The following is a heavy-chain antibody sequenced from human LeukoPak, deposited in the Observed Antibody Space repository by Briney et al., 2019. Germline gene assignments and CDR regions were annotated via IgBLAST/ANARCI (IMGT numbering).Heavy chain of an antibody. CDR1: GYTFTSYD. J-gene: IGHJ4*02. Sequence: GASVKVSCKASGYTFTSYDINWVRQATGQGLEWMGWMNPNSGNTGYAQKFQGRVTMTRNTSIGTAYMELSSLRSEDTAVYYCARGLYGSGSYYLRYWGQGTLVTVSS. V-gene: IGHV1-8*01. D-gene: IGHD3-10*01. CDR3: ARGLYGSGSYYLRY. CDR2: MNPNSGNT.